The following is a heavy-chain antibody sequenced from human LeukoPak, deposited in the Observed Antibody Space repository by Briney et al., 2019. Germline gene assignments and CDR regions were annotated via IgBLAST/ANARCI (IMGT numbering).Heavy chain of an antibody. J-gene: IGHJ3*02. Sequence: ASVKVSCKASGYTFASYGISWVRQAPGQGLEWMGWISAYNGNTNYAQKLQGRVTMTTDTSTSTAYMELRSLRSDDTAVYYCARRHDSSGYYLGAFDIWGQGTMVIVSS. CDR3: ARRHDSSGYYLGAFDI. V-gene: IGHV1-18*01. CDR2: ISAYNGNT. CDR1: GYTFASYG. D-gene: IGHD3-22*01.